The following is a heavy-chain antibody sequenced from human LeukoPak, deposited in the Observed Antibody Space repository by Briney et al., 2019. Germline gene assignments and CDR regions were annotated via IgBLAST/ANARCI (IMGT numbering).Heavy chain of an antibody. CDR1: GGSISSYY. D-gene: IGHD2-8*01. CDR2: IYYSGTT. Sequence: SETLSLTCTVSGGSISSYYWNWIRQPPGKGLEWIGHIYYSGTTSYNPSLKSRVTISVDTSKNQFSLKLSSVTAADTAVYYCAREDTVLTRPNYYYYYGMDVWGQGTTVTVSS. CDR3: AREDTVLTRPNYYYYYGMDV. J-gene: IGHJ6*02. V-gene: IGHV4-59*01.